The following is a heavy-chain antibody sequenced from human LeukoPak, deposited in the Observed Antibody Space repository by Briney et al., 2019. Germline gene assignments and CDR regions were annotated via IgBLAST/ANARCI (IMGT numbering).Heavy chain of an antibody. CDR3: ARDRLNYDYVWGSYRYDLSGYWFDP. V-gene: IGHV4-38-2*02. J-gene: IGHJ5*02. Sequence: PSEALSLTCTVSGGSISSYYWGWIRQPPGKGLEWIGSIYHSGSTYYNPSLESRVTISVDTSKNQFSLKLSSVTAADTAVYYCARDRLNYDYVWGSYRYDLSGYWFDPWGQGTLVTVSS. D-gene: IGHD3-16*02. CDR2: IYHSGST. CDR1: GGSISSYY.